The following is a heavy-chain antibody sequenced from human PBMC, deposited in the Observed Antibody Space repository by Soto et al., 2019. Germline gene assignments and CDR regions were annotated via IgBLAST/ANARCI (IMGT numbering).Heavy chain of an antibody. Sequence: QVQLVQSGAEVKKPGASVKVSCKASGYTFTRSGISWVRQDPGQGLEWMGWISTYNGDTNYAQTFQDRVTMTTDTSTSTAYMELRSLRSDDTAVYYCAREGVAPYYYYGMDVWGQGTPVSVSS. J-gene: IGHJ6*02. D-gene: IGHD5-12*01. CDR1: GYTFTRSG. CDR3: AREGVAPYYYYGMDV. V-gene: IGHV1-18*01. CDR2: ISTYNGDT.